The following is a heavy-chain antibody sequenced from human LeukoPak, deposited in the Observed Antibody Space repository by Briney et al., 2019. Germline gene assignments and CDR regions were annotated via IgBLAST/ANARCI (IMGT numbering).Heavy chain of an antibody. CDR2: IYTSGST. D-gene: IGHD1-7*01. CDR1: GGSISSYY. CDR3: ARDGELTPYYYYYYMDV. Sequence: SETLSLTCTVSGGSISSYYWSWIRQPAGKGLEWIGRIYTSGSTNYNPSLKSRVTMSVDTSKNQFSLKLSSVTAADTAVYYCARDGELTPYYYYYYMDVWGKGTTATVSS. V-gene: IGHV4-4*07. J-gene: IGHJ6*03.